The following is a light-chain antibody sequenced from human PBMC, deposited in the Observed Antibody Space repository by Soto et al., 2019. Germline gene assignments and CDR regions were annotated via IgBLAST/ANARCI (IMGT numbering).Light chain of an antibody. CDR3: CSYAGSSTLYV. Sequence: QSALTQPGSVSGFPGQSITISCTGTSSDVGSYNLVSWYQQHPGKAPKLMIYEVSKRPSGVSNRFSGSKSGNTASLTISGLQAEDEADYYCCSYAGSSTLYVFGTGTKVTVL. J-gene: IGLJ1*01. V-gene: IGLV2-23*02. CDR1: SSDVGSYNL. CDR2: EVS.